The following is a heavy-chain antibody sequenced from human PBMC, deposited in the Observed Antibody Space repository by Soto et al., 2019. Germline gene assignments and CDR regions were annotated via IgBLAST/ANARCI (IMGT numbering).Heavy chain of an antibody. D-gene: IGHD5-12*01. CDR1: GDSFSGKW. CDR3: VRNRNGDSGHDGASDX. CDR2: IYTGDSDT. Sequence: GEPLKISCPSPGDSFSGKWIGGVRPMPGQCLEWMVLIYTGDSDTRYSPSFQGQVTMSVDTSINTEYLRWSSLKASDTAIYFCVRNRNGDSGHDGASDXWGQGTLVTVS. J-gene: IGHJ4*02. V-gene: IGHV5-51*01.